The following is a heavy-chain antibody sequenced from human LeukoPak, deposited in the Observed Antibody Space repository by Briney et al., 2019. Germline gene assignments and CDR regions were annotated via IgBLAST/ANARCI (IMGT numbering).Heavy chain of an antibody. D-gene: IGHD6-19*01. CDR2: INPNSGGT. V-gene: IGHV1-2*02. J-gene: IGHJ4*02. CDR1: GYSFSGYY. CDR3: ARGGSSGWYYFDY. Sequence: GASVKVSCKASGYSFSGYYIQWVRQAPGQGLEWMGWINPNSGGTNYAQKFQGRVTMTRDTSISTAYMELSRLRSDDTAVYYCARGGSSGWYYFDYWGQGTLVTASS.